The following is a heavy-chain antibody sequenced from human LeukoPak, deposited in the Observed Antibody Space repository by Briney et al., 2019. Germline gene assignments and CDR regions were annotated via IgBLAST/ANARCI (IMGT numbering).Heavy chain of an antibody. D-gene: IGHD2-21*01. J-gene: IGHJ6*03. CDR3: AKHLGSHSFLFYYMDV. CDR2: LSGSGTAT. Sequence: GGSLRLSCEASQFTFSRFAMSWIRQAPGTGLEWVSTLSGSGTATYYADSVKGRFTTSRDNSKDTLYLQMDNLRANDTAVYYCAKHLGSHSFLFYYMDVWGTGTSVIVSS. V-gene: IGHV3-23*01. CDR1: QFTFSRFA.